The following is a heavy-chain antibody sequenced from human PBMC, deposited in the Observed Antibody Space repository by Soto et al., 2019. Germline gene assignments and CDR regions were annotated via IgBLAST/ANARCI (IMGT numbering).Heavy chain of an antibody. Sequence: SETLSLTCTVSGGSISSYYWSWIRQPPGKGLEWIGYIYYSGSTNYNPSLKSRVTISVDTSKNQFSLKLSSVTAADTAVYYCARQKSFHRDYDILTGSGWFDPWGQGTLVTVSS. J-gene: IGHJ5*02. CDR1: GGSISSYY. V-gene: IGHV4-59*08. CDR3: ARQKSFHRDYDILTGSGWFDP. CDR2: IYYSGST. D-gene: IGHD3-9*01.